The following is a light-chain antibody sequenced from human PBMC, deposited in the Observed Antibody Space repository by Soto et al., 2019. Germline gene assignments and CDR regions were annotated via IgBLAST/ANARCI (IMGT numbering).Light chain of an antibody. V-gene: IGLV2-14*01. CDR1: SGDVGGYYY. CDR2: EVS. J-gene: IGLJ1*01. CDR3: SSYGGYNNVV. Sequence: QSALTQPASVSGSPGQSITISCTGTSGDVGGYYYVSWYQQLPGKAPKLMISEVSNRPSGVSNRFSGSKSGNTASLTVSGLQAEDEGTYYCSSYGGYNNVVFGTGTKLTVL.